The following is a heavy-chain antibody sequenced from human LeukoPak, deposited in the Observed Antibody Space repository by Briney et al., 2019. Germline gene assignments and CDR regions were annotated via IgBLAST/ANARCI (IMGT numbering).Heavy chain of an antibody. V-gene: IGHV4-4*07. Sequence: PSETLSLTFTVSGISISSYYWSWIRQPAGKGLEWIGSIYTSGSTNYNPSLKSRVTMSVDTSKNQFSLKLSSVTAADTAVYYCARQGPNCSGGSCYSRLFSTFDYWGQGTLVTVSS. CDR1: GISISSYY. J-gene: IGHJ4*02. CDR2: IYTSGST. D-gene: IGHD2-15*01. CDR3: ARQGPNCSGGSCYSRLFSTFDY.